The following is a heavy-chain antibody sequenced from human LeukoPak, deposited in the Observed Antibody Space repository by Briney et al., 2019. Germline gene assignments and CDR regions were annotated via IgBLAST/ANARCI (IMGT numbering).Heavy chain of an antibody. Sequence: ASVKVSCKASGYTFTGYYMHWVRQAPGQGLEWMGIINPSGGSTSYAQKFQGRVTMTKDTSTNTVYMHLSSLSSDDTAVYYCARAYYESSAYRHAVYFDYWGQGTLVTVSS. J-gene: IGHJ4*02. CDR3: ARAYYESSAYRHAVYFDY. V-gene: IGHV1-46*01. D-gene: IGHD3-22*01. CDR2: INPSGGST. CDR1: GYTFTGYY.